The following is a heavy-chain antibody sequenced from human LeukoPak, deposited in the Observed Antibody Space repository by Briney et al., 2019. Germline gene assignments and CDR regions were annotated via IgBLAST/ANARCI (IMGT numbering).Heavy chain of an antibody. J-gene: IGHJ4*02. CDR1: GFTFSNAR. CDR3: TTDRPSLFVVVPAAMRPYYFDY. D-gene: IGHD2-2*01. Sequence: KAGGSLRLSCAASGFTFSNARMSWVRQAPGKGLEWVGRIKSKTDGGTTDYAAPVKGRFTISRDDSKNTLYLQMNSLKTEDTAVYYCTTDRPSLFVVVPAAMRPYYFDYWGQGTLVTVSS. V-gene: IGHV3-15*01. CDR2: IKSKTDGGTT.